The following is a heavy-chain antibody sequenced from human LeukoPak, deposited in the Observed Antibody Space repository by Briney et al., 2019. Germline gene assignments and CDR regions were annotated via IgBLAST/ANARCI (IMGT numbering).Heavy chain of an antibody. Sequence: GGSLRLSCAASGFTFSNFYMSWIRQAPGKGLEWVSFISSASTYTNFADSVKGRFTVSRDNAKNSLFLQMNSLRAEDTAVYYCAREVDKSVAGYGMDVWGQGTTVTVSS. J-gene: IGHJ6*02. D-gene: IGHD6-19*01. CDR3: AREVDKSVAGYGMDV. CDR1: GFTFSNFY. CDR2: ISSASTYT. V-gene: IGHV3-11*06.